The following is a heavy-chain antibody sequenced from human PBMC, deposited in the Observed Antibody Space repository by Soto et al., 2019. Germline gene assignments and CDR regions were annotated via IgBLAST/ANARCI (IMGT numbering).Heavy chain of an antibody. D-gene: IGHD1-7*01. J-gene: IGHJ4*02. Sequence: ASVKVSCKASGYTFTSYGISWVRQAPGQGLEWMGWISAYNGNTNYAQKLQGRVTMTTETSTSTAYMELRSLRSDDSAFYYCARRRGLELAFDYWGQGTLVTVSS. CDR2: ISAYNGNT. CDR3: ARRRGLELAFDY. CDR1: GYTFTSYG. V-gene: IGHV1-18*01.